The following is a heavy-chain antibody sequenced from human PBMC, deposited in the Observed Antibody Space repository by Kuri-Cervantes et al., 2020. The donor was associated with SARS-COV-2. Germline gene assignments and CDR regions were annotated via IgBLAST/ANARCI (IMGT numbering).Heavy chain of an antibody. Sequence: LSLTCAASGFTFDDYAMHWVRQAPGKGLEWVSGISWNSGSIGYADSVKGRFTISRDNAKNSLYLQMNSLRAEDTAVYYCARDDYGDYSPIPYYYYYYGMDVWGQGTTVTVSS. CDR3: ARDDYGDYSPIPYYYYYYGMDV. V-gene: IGHV3-9*01. J-gene: IGHJ6*02. D-gene: IGHD4-17*01. CDR1: GFTFDDYA. CDR2: ISWNSGSI.